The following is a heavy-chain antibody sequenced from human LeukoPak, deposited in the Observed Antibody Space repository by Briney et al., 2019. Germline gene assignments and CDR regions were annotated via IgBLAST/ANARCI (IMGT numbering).Heavy chain of an antibody. Sequence: PGGSLRLSCAASGFTFSSYAMSWVRQAPGKGLEWVSAISGSGGSTYYADSVKGRFTISRDNSKNTLYLQMNSLRAEDTAVYYCAKMTTYYDSSGYFDYWGQGALVTVSS. D-gene: IGHD3-22*01. CDR3: AKMTTYYDSSGYFDY. CDR1: GFTFSSYA. J-gene: IGHJ4*02. CDR2: ISGSGGST. V-gene: IGHV3-23*01.